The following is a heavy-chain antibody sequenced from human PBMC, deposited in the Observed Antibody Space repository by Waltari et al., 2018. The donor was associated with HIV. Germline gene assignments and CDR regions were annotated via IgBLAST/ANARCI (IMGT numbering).Heavy chain of an antibody. CDR3: AKGVYVWGSYRYGMDV. Sequence: EVQMVESGGGLVQPGGSLRLSCAASGLTFSSYAMSWVRQAPGKGLEWVSAISGSGGSTYYADAVKGRFTISRDNSKNTLYLQMNSLRAEDTAVYYCAKGVYVWGSYRYGMDVWGQGTTVTVSS. J-gene: IGHJ6*02. CDR2: ISGSGGST. V-gene: IGHV3-23*04. CDR1: GLTFSSYA. D-gene: IGHD3-16*02.